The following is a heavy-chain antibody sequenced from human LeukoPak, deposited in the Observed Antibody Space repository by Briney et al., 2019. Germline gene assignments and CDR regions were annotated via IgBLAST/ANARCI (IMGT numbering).Heavy chain of an antibody. CDR2: IKPNSGGT. CDR3: ARGGPQYDILTGYLDY. Sequence: ASVKVSCKASGYTFTGYYMHWVRQAPGQGLEWMGWIKPNSGGTNYAQKFQGWVTMTRDTSISTAYMELSRLRSDDTAVYYCARGGPQYDILTGYLDYWGQGTLVTVSS. D-gene: IGHD3-9*01. V-gene: IGHV1-2*04. CDR1: GYTFTGYY. J-gene: IGHJ4*02.